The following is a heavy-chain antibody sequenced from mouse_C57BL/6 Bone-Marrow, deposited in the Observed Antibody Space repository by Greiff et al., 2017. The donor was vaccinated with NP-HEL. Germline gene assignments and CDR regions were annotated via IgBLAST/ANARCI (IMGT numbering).Heavy chain of an antibody. CDR2: FYPGSGSI. D-gene: IGHD1-1*01. CDR1: GYTFTEYT. V-gene: IGHV1-62-2*01. CDR3: ARHHDYYGSSSYYFDD. Sequence: QVQLQQSGAELVKPGASVKLSCKASGYTFTEYTIHWVKQRSGQGLEWIGWFYPGSGSIKYNEKFKVKATLTADKSSSTVYMELSRLTSEDSAVYFCARHHDYYGSSSYYFDDWGQGTTLTVSS. J-gene: IGHJ2*01.